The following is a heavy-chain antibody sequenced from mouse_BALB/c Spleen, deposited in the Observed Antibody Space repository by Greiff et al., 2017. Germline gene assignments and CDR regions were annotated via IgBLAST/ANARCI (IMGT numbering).Heavy chain of an antibody. CDR3: ARKGGVELDY. Sequence: LQQPGSELVRPGASVKLSCKASGYTFTSYWMHWVKQRHGQGLEWIGNIYPGSGSTNYNEKFKSKATLTVDKSSSTAYMQLSSLTSEDSAVYYCARKGGVELDYWGQGTTLTVSS. J-gene: IGHJ2*01. V-gene: IGHV1S22*01. D-gene: IGHD1-1*02. CDR1: GYTFTSYW. CDR2: IYPGSGST.